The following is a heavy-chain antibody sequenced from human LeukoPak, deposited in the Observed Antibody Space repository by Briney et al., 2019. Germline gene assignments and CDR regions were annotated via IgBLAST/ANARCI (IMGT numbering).Heavy chain of an antibody. J-gene: IGHJ6*02. V-gene: IGHV3-33*01. CDR1: GFTFSNYA. Sequence: PGGSLRLSCAASGFTFSNYAMHWVRQAPGKGLEWVAVIWYDGSNKYYADSVKGRFTISRDNSKNTLYLQMNSLRAEDTAVYYCARFGYCSGGSCYSRGYYYGMDVWGQGTTVTVSS. CDR2: IWYDGSNK. CDR3: ARFGYCSGGSCYSRGYYYGMDV. D-gene: IGHD2-15*01.